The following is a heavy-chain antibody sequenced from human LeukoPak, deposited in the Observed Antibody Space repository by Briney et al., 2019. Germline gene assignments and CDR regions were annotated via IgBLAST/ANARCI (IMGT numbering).Heavy chain of an antibody. Sequence: GGPLRLSCAASGFTFSGYWMGWVRQAPGKGLEWVANIKQDGSEKYYVDSVKGRFTISRDNAENSLYLQLNSLRAEDMAVYYCARHRLWAYDYWGQGTLVTVSS. D-gene: IGHD7-27*01. V-gene: IGHV3-7*03. CDR1: GFTFSGYW. CDR3: ARHRLWAYDY. CDR2: IKQDGSEK. J-gene: IGHJ4*02.